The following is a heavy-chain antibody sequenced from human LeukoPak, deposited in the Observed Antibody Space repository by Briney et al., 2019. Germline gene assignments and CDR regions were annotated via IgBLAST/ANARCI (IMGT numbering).Heavy chain of an antibody. V-gene: IGHV3-23*01. CDR2: VSDSAVSS. CDR1: GFTFSTFA. CDR3: AKAPDSSGFPSYFDS. Sequence: GGSLRLSCAVSGFTFSTFAMTWVRQAPGKGLEWVSSVSDSAVSSHYADSVKGRFTISRDNSKNTLYLQMNSLRAEDTATYYCAKAPDSSGFPSYFDSWGQGTLVAVSS. D-gene: IGHD3-22*01. J-gene: IGHJ4*02.